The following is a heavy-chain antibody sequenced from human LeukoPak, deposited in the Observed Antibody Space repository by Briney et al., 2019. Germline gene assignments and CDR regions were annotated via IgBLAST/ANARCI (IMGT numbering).Heavy chain of an antibody. J-gene: IGHJ5*02. CDR1: GYTFTGYY. V-gene: IGHV1-2*02. Sequence: ASVKVSCKASGYTFTGYYMHWVRQAPGQGLEWIGWINPNTGDTNYAPKFQGRVTMIKDTSTNSDYMEINKLTSDDTAVYYCGRGNKSFDPWGQGTLVTVSS. CDR2: INPNTGDT. CDR3: GRGNKSFDP.